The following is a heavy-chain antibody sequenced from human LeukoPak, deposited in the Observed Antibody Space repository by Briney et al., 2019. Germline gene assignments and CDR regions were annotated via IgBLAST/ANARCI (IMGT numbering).Heavy chain of an antibody. CDR1: GDSVSSNSAA. J-gene: IGHJ4*02. CDR2: TYYRSKWYN. Sequence: SQTLSLTCAISGDSVSSNSAAWNWIRQSPSRGLEWLGRTYYRSKWYNDYAVSVKSRITINPDTSKNQFSLQLNSVTPEDTAVYYCARAGGMITFGGVIVMGFDYWGQGTLVTVSS. CDR3: ARAGGMITFGGVIVMGFDY. D-gene: IGHD3-16*02. V-gene: IGHV6-1*01.